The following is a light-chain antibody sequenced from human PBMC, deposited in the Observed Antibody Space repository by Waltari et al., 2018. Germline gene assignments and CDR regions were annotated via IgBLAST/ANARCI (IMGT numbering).Light chain of an antibody. Sequence: QSTLTQPASVSGSPGQSVTISCTGTSGDVGLYKYVSWYQLYPGNVPKLIIHDVHERPSWVSSRFFGSKSDNTASLTISGLQAEDEADYYCCSYANSNTLVFGGGTKLTVL. CDR2: DVH. J-gene: IGLJ3*02. CDR3: CSYANSNTLV. V-gene: IGLV2-23*02. CDR1: SGDVGLYKY.